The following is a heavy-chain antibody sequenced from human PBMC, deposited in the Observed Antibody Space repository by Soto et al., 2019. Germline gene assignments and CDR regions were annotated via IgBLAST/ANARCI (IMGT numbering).Heavy chain of an antibody. CDR1: GFTFSSYA. Sequence: GGSLRLSCAASGFTFSSYAMSWVRQAPGKGLEWVSAISGSGGSTYYADSVKGRFTISRDNSKNTLYLQMNSLRAEDTAVYYCAKDPKVVVIALRFDYWGQGTLVTVSS. CDR3: AKDPKVVVIALRFDY. V-gene: IGHV3-23*01. D-gene: IGHD2-21*01. J-gene: IGHJ4*02. CDR2: ISGSGGST.